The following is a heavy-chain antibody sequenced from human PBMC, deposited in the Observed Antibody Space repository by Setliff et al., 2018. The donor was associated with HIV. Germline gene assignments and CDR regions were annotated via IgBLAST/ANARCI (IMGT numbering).Heavy chain of an antibody. J-gene: IGHJ6*03. CDR2: ISSSSSTI. Sequence: GGSLRLSCAASGFTFSSYSMNWVRQAPGKGLEWVSYISSSSSTIYYADSVKGRFTISRDNAKNSLYLQMNNLRAEDTAVYYCTTDVFGYSSSWYYYYYMDVWGKGTTVTVSS. D-gene: IGHD6-13*01. CDR3: TTDVFGYSSSWYYYYYMDV. V-gene: IGHV3-48*01. CDR1: GFTFSSYS.